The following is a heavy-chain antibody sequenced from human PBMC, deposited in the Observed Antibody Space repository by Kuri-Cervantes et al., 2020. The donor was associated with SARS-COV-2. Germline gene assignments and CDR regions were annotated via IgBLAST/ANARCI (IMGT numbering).Heavy chain of an antibody. Sequence: SETLSLTCTVSGDPMSSGNYYWSWIRQPAGKELEWIGHIYTTGSTNYNPSLKSRVTISVDTSKNQFSLKLSSVTAADTAVYYCARPGGFLDVWGKGTTVTVSS. D-gene: IGHD4-23*01. CDR2: IYTTGST. V-gene: IGHV4-61*09. CDR1: GDPMSSGNYY. CDR3: ARPGGFLDV. J-gene: IGHJ6*04.